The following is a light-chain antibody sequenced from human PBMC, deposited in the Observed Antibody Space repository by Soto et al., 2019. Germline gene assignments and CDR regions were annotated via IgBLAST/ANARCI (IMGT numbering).Light chain of an antibody. CDR1: QSLLHTNGYNY. CDR2: LGS. CDR3: MQALEAPYT. V-gene: IGKV2-28*01. J-gene: IGKJ2*01. Sequence: DIVMTQSPLSLPVTPGEPASISCRSSQSLLHTNGYNYLDWYLEKPGQSPQVLIYLGSHRASGVPDRFSGSGSGTDFTLKISRVEAADVGVYYCMQALEAPYTFGQGTKLEIK.